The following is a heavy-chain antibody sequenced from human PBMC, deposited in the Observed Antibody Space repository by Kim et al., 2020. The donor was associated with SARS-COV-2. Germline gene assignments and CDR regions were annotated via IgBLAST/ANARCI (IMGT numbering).Heavy chain of an antibody. D-gene: IGHD6-13*01. V-gene: IGHV3-15*01. Sequence: DYAAPVKGRFTISRDDSKNTLYLQMNSLKTADTAVYYCTTDLKSVAAGFDYWGQGTLVTVSS. J-gene: IGHJ4*02. CDR3: TTDLKSVAAGFDY.